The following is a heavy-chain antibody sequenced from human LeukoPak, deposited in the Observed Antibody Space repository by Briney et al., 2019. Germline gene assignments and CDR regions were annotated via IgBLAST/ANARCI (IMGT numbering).Heavy chain of an antibody. CDR1: GFTFSSYS. D-gene: IGHD3-22*01. J-gene: IGHJ4*02. Sequence: PGGSLRLSCAAPGFTFSSYSMNWVRQAPGKGLEWVSSISSSSSYIYYADSVKGRFTISRGNAKNSLYLQMNSLRAEDTAVYYCARDKEVVITVGSFDYWGQGTLVTVSS. V-gene: IGHV3-21*01. CDR2: ISSSSSYI. CDR3: ARDKEVVITVGSFDY.